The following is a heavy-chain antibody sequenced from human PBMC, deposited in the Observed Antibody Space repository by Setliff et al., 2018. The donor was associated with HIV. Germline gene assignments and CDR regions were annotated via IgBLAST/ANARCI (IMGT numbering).Heavy chain of an antibody. CDR3: ARDVLDLVISVYGF. Sequence: SETLSLTCDVSGFSISSRYYWGWIRQSPGKGLEWIGNIYHTGSSYYNPSLNDRATISLDTSKNQFSLKLKSVTAADTAVYYCARDVLDLVISVYGFWGQGILVTVSS. CDR1: GFSISSRYY. J-gene: IGHJ4*02. D-gene: IGHD3-22*01. CDR2: IYHTGSS. V-gene: IGHV4-38-2*01.